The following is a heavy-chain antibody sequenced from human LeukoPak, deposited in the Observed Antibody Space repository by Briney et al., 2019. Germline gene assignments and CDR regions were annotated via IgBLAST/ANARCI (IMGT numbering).Heavy chain of an antibody. V-gene: IGHV4-59*01. CDR3: ARGQKEYSSGWALGY. D-gene: IGHD6-19*01. J-gene: IGHJ4*02. Sequence: SETLSLTCTVPGGSISSYYWSWIRQPPGKGLEWIGYIYYSGSTNYNPSLKSRVTISVDTSKNQFSLKLSSVTAADTAVYYCARGQKEYSSGWALGYWGQGTLVTVSS. CDR2: IYYSGST. CDR1: GGSISSYY.